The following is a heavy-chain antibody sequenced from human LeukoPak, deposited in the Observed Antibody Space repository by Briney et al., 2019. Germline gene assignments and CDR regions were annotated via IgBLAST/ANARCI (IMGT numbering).Heavy chain of an antibody. J-gene: IGHJ6*02. Sequence: GGSLRLSCAASGFTFSGSAMHWVRQASGKGLEWVGRIRSKANSYATAYAASVKGRFTISRDDSKNTAYLQMNSLKTEDTAVYYCTRYLGYCSSTSCPSQNGMDVWGQGTTVTVSS. CDR3: TRYLGYCSSTSCPSQNGMDV. CDR2: IRSKANSYAT. V-gene: IGHV3-73*01. CDR1: GFTFSGSA. D-gene: IGHD2-2*01.